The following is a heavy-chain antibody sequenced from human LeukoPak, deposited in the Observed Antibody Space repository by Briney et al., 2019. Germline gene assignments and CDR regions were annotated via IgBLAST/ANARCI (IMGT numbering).Heavy chain of an antibody. Sequence: GGSLRLSCAASGFTFSSYTMHWVRLAPGRGLEWVALISHDGNNEYYRNSVKGRFTISRDNSKNTLYLQMNSLRAEDTAVYYCARDRRLEPYYYYGMDVWGQGTTVTVSS. J-gene: IGHJ6*02. V-gene: IGHV3-30*14. CDR2: ISHDGNNE. CDR1: GFTFSSYT. D-gene: IGHD1-1*01. CDR3: ARDRRLEPYYYYGMDV.